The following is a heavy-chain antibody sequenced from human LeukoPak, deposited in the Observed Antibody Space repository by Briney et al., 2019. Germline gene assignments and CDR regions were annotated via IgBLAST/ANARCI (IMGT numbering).Heavy chain of an antibody. CDR2: INPSGGST. V-gene: IGHV1-46*01. CDR1: GYTFTSYY. J-gene: IGHJ4*02. Sequence: ASVKVSCKASGYTFTSYYMHWVRQAPGQGLEWMGIINPSGGSTSYAQKFQGRVTMTRDTSTSTVYMELSSLRSEDTAVYYCARVSTAYYYDSSGYSPFDYWGQGTLVTVSS. CDR3: ARVSTAYYYDSSGYSPFDY. D-gene: IGHD3-22*01.